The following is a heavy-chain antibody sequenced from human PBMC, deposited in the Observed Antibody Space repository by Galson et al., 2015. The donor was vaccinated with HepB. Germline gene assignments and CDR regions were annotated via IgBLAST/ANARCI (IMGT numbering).Heavy chain of an antibody. CDR1: GFTFSAYG. Sequence: SLRLSCAASGFTFSAYGMHWVRQAPGKGLEWVAVICSDGTSEYYADSVKGRFTISRGNSKNTLYLQLNSLRAEDTAVYYCARPYRPDECDFLIEYWGRGTLVTVSS. CDR3: ARPYRPDECDFLIEY. J-gene: IGHJ4*02. D-gene: IGHD3/OR15-3a*01. CDR2: ICSDGTSE. V-gene: IGHV3-33*01.